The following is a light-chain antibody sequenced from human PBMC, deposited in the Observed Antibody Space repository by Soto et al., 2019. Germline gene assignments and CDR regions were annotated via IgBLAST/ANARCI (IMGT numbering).Light chain of an antibody. J-gene: IGKJ1*01. V-gene: IGKV3-20*01. CDR1: QSVSSY. Sequence: EIVLTHSQATLSLSPGERATLSRRASQSVSSYLAWYQQKPGQAPRLLIYGASSRATGIPDRFSGSGSGTDFTLTISRLEPEDFAVYYCQQYGSSPVTFGQGTKVDI. CDR2: GAS. CDR3: QQYGSSPVT.